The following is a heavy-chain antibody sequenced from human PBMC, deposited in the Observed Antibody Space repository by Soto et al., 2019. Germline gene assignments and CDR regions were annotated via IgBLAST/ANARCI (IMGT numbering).Heavy chain of an antibody. Sequence: EVQLLESGGGLAQPGGSLRLSCAASGFTFSSYAMSWVRQAPGEGLEWVSDISGSGDSLYYADSVKGRFTISRDNSKNTLYLQMNSLRVDDTAVYYCAKDRRMYCSDGICLDAFDIWGQGTMVTVSS. CDR2: ISGSGDSL. CDR3: AKDRRMYCSDGICLDAFDI. D-gene: IGHD2-15*01. CDR1: GFTFSSYA. V-gene: IGHV3-23*01. J-gene: IGHJ3*02.